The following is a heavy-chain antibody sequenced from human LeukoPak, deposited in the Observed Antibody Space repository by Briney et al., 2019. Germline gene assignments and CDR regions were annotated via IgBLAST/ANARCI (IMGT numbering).Heavy chain of an antibody. Sequence: GGSLRLSCAASGFTFSSYGMHWVRQAPGKGLEWVAVIWYDGSNKYYADSVKGRFTISRDNSKNTLCLQMNSLRAEDTAVYYCARTYSSSWYLSDHWGQGTLVTVSS. V-gene: IGHV3-33*01. CDR3: ARTYSSSWYLSDH. J-gene: IGHJ4*02. CDR2: IWYDGSNK. CDR1: GFTFSSYG. D-gene: IGHD6-13*01.